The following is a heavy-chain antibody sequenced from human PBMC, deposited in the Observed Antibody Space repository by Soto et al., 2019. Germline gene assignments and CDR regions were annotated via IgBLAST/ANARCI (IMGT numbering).Heavy chain of an antibody. Sequence: SDPLSPTSTPSGYSITTGNYHWRWICQPPGKGLEWIGSIYYSGSTYYNPSLKSLVTVSVDASNNHFSLILNSVSATDTAVYYCARHADRGSYSRAFDIWGQGTLVT. CDR3: ARHADRGSYSRAFDI. CDR2: IYYSGST. D-gene: IGHD1-26*01. CDR1: GYSITTGNYH. J-gene: IGHJ3*02. V-gene: IGHV4-39*01.